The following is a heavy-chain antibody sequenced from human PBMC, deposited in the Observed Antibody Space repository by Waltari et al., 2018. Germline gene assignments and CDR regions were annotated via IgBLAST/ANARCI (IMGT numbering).Heavy chain of an antibody. V-gene: IGHV1-69*01. CDR3: ARVPGYCSSTSCYTLTFDYYYGMDV. D-gene: IGHD2-2*02. J-gene: IGHJ6*02. CDR2: IIPIFGTA. CDR1: GGTFSSYA. Sequence: QVQLVQSGAEVKKPGSSVKVSCKASGGTFSSYAISWVRQAPGQGLEWMGGIIPIFGTANYAQKFQGRVTSTADESTSTAYMELSSLRSEDTAVYYCARVPGYCSSTSCYTLTFDYYYGMDVWGQGTTVIVSS.